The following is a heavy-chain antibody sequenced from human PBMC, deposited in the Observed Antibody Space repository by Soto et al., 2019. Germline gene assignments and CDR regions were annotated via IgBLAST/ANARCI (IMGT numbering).Heavy chain of an antibody. D-gene: IGHD2-2*02. CDR2: ISYDGSNK. Sequence: PGGSLRLSCAASGFTFSSCGMHWVRQAPGKGLEWVAVISYDGSNKYYADSVKGRFTISRDNSKNTLYLQMNSLRAEDTAVYYCAKDEYWGVVVPAAIPSYSSSWYGGAFDIWGQGTMVTVSS. CDR3: AKDEYWGVVVPAAIPSYSSSWYGGAFDI. CDR1: GFTFSSCG. V-gene: IGHV3-30*18. J-gene: IGHJ3*02.